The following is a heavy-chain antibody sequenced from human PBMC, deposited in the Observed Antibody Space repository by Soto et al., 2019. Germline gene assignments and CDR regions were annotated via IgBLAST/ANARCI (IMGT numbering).Heavy chain of an antibody. J-gene: IGHJ5*02. Sequence: VHLVQSGTEVKEPGASVKVSCKASASTFTGYTINWLRQAPGQGIEWMGWIITFNGNTKYAGNFEGRVTMTTNTSTTTAYKELTSLTFDDTAVYFCARGTVTSGQWFGPWGQGTLVSVSS. D-gene: IGHD4-17*01. CDR1: ASTFTGYT. CDR3: ARGTVTSGQWFGP. V-gene: IGHV1-18*04. CDR2: IITFNGNT.